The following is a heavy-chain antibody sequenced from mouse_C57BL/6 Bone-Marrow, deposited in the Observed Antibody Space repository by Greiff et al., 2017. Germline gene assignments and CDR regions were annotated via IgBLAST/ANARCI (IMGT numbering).Heavy chain of an antibody. J-gene: IGHJ4*01. D-gene: IGHD3-2*02. CDR2: INTCTGGH. CDR3: ASSGMGRDY. Sequence: QVQLQQPGTELVKPGASVKLSCKASGYTFTRYWMHWVKQRPGQGLEWIGNINTCTGGHNYNAKFKSKATLTVDKSSSTAYMQLSILTSEDSAVYCCASSGMGRDYWGQGTSVTVSS. V-gene: IGHV1-53*01. CDR1: GYTFTRYW.